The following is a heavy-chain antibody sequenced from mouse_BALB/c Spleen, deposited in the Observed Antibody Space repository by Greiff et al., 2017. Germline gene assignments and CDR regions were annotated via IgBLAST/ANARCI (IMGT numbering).Heavy chain of an antibody. V-gene: IGHV3-2*02. CDR2: ISYSGST. CDR3: ARGGGSSWYFDV. D-gene: IGHD1-1*01. Sequence: ESGPGLVKPSQSLSLTCTVTGYSITSDYAWNWIRQFPGNKLEWMGYISYSGSTSYNPSLKSRISITRDTSKNQFFLQLNSVTTEDTATYYCARGGGSSWYFDVWGAGTTVTVSS. CDR1: GYSITSDYA. J-gene: IGHJ1*01.